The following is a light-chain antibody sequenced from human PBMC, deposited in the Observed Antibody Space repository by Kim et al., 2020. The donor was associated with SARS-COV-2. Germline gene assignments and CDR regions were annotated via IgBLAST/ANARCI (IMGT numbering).Light chain of an antibody. J-gene: IGKJ1*01. CDR1: QSISSY. CDR2: AAS. Sequence: SLSASVGDRVTITCQASQSISSYLNWYQQKPGKAPKLLIYAASSLQSGVPSRFSGSGYGTDFTLTISSLRPEDFASYYCQQSWTFGQGTKVDIK. CDR3: QQSWT. V-gene: IGKV1-39*01.